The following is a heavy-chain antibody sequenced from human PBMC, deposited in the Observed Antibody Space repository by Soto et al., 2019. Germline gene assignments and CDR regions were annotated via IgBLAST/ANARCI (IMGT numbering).Heavy chain of an antibody. D-gene: IGHD2-8*01. CDR2: IIPIFGTA. Sequence: QVQLVQSGAEVKKPGSSVKVSCKASGGTFSSYAISWVRQAPGQGLEWMGGIIPIFGTANYAQKFQGRVTITADESTSTAYMELSRLRSEDTAVYYCARDPTGGVLTRVNWFDPWGQGTLVTVSS. V-gene: IGHV1-69*12. J-gene: IGHJ5*02. CDR1: GGTFSSYA. CDR3: ARDPTGGVLTRVNWFDP.